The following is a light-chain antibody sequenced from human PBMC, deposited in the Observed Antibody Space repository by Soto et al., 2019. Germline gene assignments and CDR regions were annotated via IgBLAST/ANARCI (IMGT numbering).Light chain of an antibody. Sequence: IVFTQSPGTLSLSPVERATRSCRATQRFSSSCLSWYQQKPRQAPRLLIYDAFNRATGIPDRFSGSGSGTDFTLSISSVEPEDFAVYYCQQRSNWPPEFTFGQGTRLEI. CDR2: DAF. V-gene: IGKV3D-20*02. CDR1: QRFSSSC. J-gene: IGKJ5*01. CDR3: QQRSNWPPEFT.